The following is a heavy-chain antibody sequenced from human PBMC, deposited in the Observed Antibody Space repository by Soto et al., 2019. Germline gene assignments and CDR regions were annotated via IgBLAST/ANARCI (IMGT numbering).Heavy chain of an antibody. CDR1: GGSFSGYY. Sequence: PSETLSLTCAVYGGSFSGYYWSWIRQPPGKGLEWIGEINHSGSTNYNPSLKSRVTISVDTSKNQFSLKLSSVTAADTAVYYCARSGSYSSGWSTGFPYYYYYMDVWGKGTTVTVSS. J-gene: IGHJ6*03. CDR3: ARSGSYSSGWSTGFPYYYYYMDV. CDR2: INHSGST. D-gene: IGHD6-19*01. V-gene: IGHV4-34*01.